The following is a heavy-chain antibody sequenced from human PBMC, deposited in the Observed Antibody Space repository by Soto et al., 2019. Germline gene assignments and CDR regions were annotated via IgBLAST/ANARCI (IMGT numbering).Heavy chain of an antibody. CDR3: ARRYCSSTSCYKTDSAFDI. CDR2: IYPGDSDT. J-gene: IGHJ3*02. D-gene: IGHD2-2*02. Sequence: GESLKISCKGSGYSFTSYWIGWVRQMPGKGLEWMGIIYPGDSDTRYSPSFQGQVTISAAKSISTAYLQWSSLKASDTAMYYCARRYCSSTSCYKTDSAFDIWGQGTMVTVSS. CDR1: GYSFTSYW. V-gene: IGHV5-51*01.